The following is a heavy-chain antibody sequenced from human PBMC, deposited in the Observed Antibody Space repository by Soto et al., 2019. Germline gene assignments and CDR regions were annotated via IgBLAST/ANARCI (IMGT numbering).Heavy chain of an antibody. J-gene: IGHJ4*02. Sequence: GESLKISCKGSGYSFTSYWIGWVRQMPGKGLEWMGIIYPGDSDTRYSPSFQGQVTISADKSISTAYLQWSSLKASDTAMYYCARQSEGKYYDFWSGPTTFDYWGQGTLVTVSS. CDR3: ARQSEGKYYDFWSGPTTFDY. D-gene: IGHD3-3*01. CDR2: IYPGDSDT. CDR1: GYSFTSYW. V-gene: IGHV5-51*01.